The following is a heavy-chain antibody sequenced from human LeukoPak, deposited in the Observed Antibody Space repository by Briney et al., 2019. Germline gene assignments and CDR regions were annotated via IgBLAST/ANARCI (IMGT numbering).Heavy chain of an antibody. CDR3: ASVSLSTPAFDI. D-gene: IGHD2/OR15-2a*01. V-gene: IGHV1-46*01. CDR2: INPSDGST. J-gene: IGHJ3*02. Sequence: ASVKVSCXASGYTFTNYYMHWVRQAPGQGLEWMGIINPSDGSTSYAQKFQGRVTMTRDTSTSTVYMELSSLRSEDTAVYYCASVSLSTPAFDIWGQGTMVTVSS. CDR1: GYTFTNYY.